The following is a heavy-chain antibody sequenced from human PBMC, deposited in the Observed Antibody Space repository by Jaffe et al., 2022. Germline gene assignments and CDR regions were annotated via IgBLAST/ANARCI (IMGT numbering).Heavy chain of an antibody. J-gene: IGHJ4*02. D-gene: IGHD5-18*01. V-gene: IGHV3-30*02. Sequence: QVQLVESGGGVVQPGGSLRLSCAASGFTFSSYGMHWVRQAPGKGLEWVAFIQYDGNNKYYTDSVKGRFTISRDNSKKMLYLQMNSLRAEDRAVYYCAKDRGYSSVNSYFDYWGQGTLVTVSS. CDR3: AKDRGYSSVNSYFDY. CDR2: IQYDGNNK. CDR1: GFTFSSYG.